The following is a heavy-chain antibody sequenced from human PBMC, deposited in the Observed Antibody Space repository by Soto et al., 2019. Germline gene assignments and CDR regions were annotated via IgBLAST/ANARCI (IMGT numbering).Heavy chain of an antibody. J-gene: IGHJ4*01. V-gene: IGHV3-74*01. CDR1: GFTFSNYW. CDR2: INPDGSRT. CDR3: AIVAVTTYYFDT. Sequence: EVQLVESGGDLVQPGGSLRLSCAASGFTFSNYWMHWVRQTPGKGLVWVSRINPDGSRTSYADSVRGRFTISRDNAKNTLYLQMNSLGADDTAVYYCAIVAVTTYYFDTWGHGTLVTVSS. D-gene: IGHD4-17*01.